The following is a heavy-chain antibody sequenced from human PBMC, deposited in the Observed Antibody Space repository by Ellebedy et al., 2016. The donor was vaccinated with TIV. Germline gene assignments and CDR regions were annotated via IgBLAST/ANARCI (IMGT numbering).Heavy chain of an antibody. D-gene: IGHD5-18*01. CDR2: VYRAGST. CDR3: ARGYSSGRDAFDI. CDR1: GFTVSNNY. V-gene: IGHV3-53*01. Sequence: GESLKISCAASGFTVSNNYMSWVRQAPGKGLEWVSVVYRAGSTYYAHSVQGRFTISRDKSRNTLALQMNSLRADETAVYYFARGYSSGRDAFDIWGQGTMVTVSS. J-gene: IGHJ3*02.